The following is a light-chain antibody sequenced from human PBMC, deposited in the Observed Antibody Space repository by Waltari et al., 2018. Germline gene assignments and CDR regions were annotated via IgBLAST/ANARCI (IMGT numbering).Light chain of an antibody. CDR3: SSYAGSNNHVV. CDR1: SSDVGGYIY. J-gene: IGLJ2*01. CDR2: EVS. Sequence: QSALTQPPSASGSPGQSVTISCTGTSSDVGGYIYVSLYQQHTGKAPKLMIYEVSKRPSGVPDRFSGSKSGNTASLTVSGLQAEDEADYYCSSYAGSNNHVVFGGGTRLTVL. V-gene: IGLV2-8*01.